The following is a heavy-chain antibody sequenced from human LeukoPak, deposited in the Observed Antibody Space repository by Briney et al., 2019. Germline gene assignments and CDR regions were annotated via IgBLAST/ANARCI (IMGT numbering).Heavy chain of an antibody. J-gene: IGHJ4*02. CDR3: TTGRYDILTGYSFDY. D-gene: IGHD3-9*01. CDR1: GFTFSNAW. CDR2: IKSKTDGGTT. Sequence: GGSLRLSCAASGFTFSNAWMSWVRQAPGRGLEWVGRIKSKTDGGTTDYAAPVKGRFTISRDDSKNTLYLQMNSLKTEDTAVYYCTTGRYDILTGYSFDYWGQGTLVTVSS. V-gene: IGHV3-15*01.